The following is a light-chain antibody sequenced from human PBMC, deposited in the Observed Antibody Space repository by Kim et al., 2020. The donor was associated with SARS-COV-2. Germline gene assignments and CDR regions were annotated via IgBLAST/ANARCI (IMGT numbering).Light chain of an antibody. Sequence: APGERATLPCRASQSVRTSLAWYQQKPGKAPRLLIYDASDRATGIPARFSGSGSGTDFTLTISSLEAEDFAVYYCQQRSNWPLGTFGQGTRLEIK. CDR1: QSVRTS. CDR2: DAS. CDR3: QQRSNWPLGT. V-gene: IGKV3-11*01. J-gene: IGKJ5*01.